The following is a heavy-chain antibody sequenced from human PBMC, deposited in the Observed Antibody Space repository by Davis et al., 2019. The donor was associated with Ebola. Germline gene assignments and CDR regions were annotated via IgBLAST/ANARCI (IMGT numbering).Heavy chain of an antibody. Sequence: GSLRLSCTVSGGSISSYYWSWIRQPPGKGLEWIGYIYYSGSTNYNPSLKSRVTISVDTSKNQFSLKPSSVTAADTAVYYCARSAVWSGYYRRGYFDYWGQGTLVTVSS. V-gene: IGHV4-59*12. CDR1: GGSISSYY. CDR3: ARSAVWSGYYRRGYFDY. CDR2: IYYSGST. D-gene: IGHD3-3*01. J-gene: IGHJ4*02.